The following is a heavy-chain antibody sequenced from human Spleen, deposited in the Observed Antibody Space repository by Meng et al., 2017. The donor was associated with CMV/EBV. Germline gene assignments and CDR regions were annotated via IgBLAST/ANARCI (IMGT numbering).Heavy chain of an antibody. V-gene: IGHV3-30*02. D-gene: IGHD6-19*01. CDR2: IRYDGNDR. CDR3: ASDIAVAGEGTFDY. Sequence: GGSLRLSCEASGFTFRSYGMHWVRQAPGKGLEWVAFIRYDGNDRYYADAAKGRFTISRDNAKNSLYLQMNSLRAEDTAIYYCASDIAVAGEGTFDYWGQGTLVTVSS. CDR1: GFTFRSYG. J-gene: IGHJ4*02.